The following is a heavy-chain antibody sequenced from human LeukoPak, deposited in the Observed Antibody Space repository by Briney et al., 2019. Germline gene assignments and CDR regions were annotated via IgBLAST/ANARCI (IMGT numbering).Heavy chain of an antibody. CDR1: GGSISGYY. D-gene: IGHD4-23*01. CDR2: ISSSGSTI. J-gene: IGHJ4*02. Sequence: LSLTCTVSGGSISGYYWNWVRQAPGKGLEWVSYISSSGSTIYYADSVKGRFTISRDNAKNSLYLQMNSLRAEDTAVYYCARDYGGSSPFDYWGQGTLVTVSS. V-gene: IGHV3-48*03. CDR3: ARDYGGSSPFDY.